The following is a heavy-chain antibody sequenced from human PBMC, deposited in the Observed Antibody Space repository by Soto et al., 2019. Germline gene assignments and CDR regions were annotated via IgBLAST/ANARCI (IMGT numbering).Heavy chain of an antibody. D-gene: IGHD1-26*01. V-gene: IGHV3-48*01. CDR2: ISPGSGAI. J-gene: IGHJ4*02. CDR1: GFTFSSYW. CDR3: TRDHLWASDY. Sequence: GGSLRLSCAASGFTFSSYWMNWVRQAPGKGLEWLSNISPGSGAIYYADSVKGRFTISRDNAKNSLYLQMNSLRAEDTALYYCTRDHLWASDYWGQGTLVTVSS.